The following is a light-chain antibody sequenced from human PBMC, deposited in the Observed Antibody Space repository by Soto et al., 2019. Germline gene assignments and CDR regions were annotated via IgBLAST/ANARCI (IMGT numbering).Light chain of an antibody. J-gene: IGLJ1*01. CDR1: SSDVGGYNY. CDR2: DVS. V-gene: IGLV2-11*01. Sequence: QSALTQPRSVSGSPGQSVTISCTGTSSDVGGYNYVSWYQQHPGKAPKLIIYDVSKRPSGIPDPFSGSKSGNTASLTISGLQAEDEADYYCCSYAGSHSFVFGTGTKVTVL. CDR3: CSYAGSHSFV.